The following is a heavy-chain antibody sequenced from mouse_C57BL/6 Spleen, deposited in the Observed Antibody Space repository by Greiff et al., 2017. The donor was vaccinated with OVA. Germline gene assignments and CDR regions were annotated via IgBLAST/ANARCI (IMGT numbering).Heavy chain of an antibody. V-gene: IGHV1-42*01. CDR3: AGAGFDY. CDR1: GYSFTGYY. J-gene: IGHJ2*01. D-gene: IGHD3-3*01. CDR2: INPSTGGT. Sequence: EVQLQQSGPELVKPGASVKISCKASGYSFTGYYMNWVKQSPEKSLEWIGEINPSTGGTTYNQKFKAKATLTVDKSSSTAYMQLKSLTSEDSAVYYFAGAGFDYWGQGTTLTVSS.